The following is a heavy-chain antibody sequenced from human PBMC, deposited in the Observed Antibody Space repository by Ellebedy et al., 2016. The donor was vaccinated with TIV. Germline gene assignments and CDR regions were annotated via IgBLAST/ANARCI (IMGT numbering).Heavy chain of an antibody. CDR2: IRYDGSNK. J-gene: IGHJ4*02. V-gene: IGHV3-30*02. Sequence: PGGSLRLSCAASGFTFSRYGMHWVRQAPGKGLEWVAFIRYDGSNKYYADSVKGRFTISRDNSKNTLYLQMNSLRAEDTAVYYCAKDGSGELSPDYWGQGTLVTVSS. CDR3: AKDGSGELSPDY. CDR1: GFTFSRYG. D-gene: IGHD3-10*01.